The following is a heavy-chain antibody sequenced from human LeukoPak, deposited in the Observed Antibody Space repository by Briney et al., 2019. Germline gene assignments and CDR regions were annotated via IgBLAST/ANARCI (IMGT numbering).Heavy chain of an antibody. J-gene: IGHJ6*03. V-gene: IGHV4-59*08. CDR3: AGTTEGGYTYNYFYYYYMDV. CDR1: GGPISSYY. D-gene: IGHD5-18*01. Sequence: SETLSLTCTVSGGPISSYYWSWIRQPPGKGLEWIGYIYYSGSTNYSPSLKSRLTISVDTSRKQSSLKLSSVTAADTAVYYCAGTTEGGYTYNYFYYYYMDVWGKGTTVTISS. CDR2: IYYSGST.